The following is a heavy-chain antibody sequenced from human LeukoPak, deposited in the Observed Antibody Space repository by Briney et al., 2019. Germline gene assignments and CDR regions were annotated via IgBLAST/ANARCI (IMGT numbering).Heavy chain of an antibody. CDR3: ARARTEYSYGRYDAFDI. J-gene: IGHJ3*02. Sequence: PGRSLRLSCAASGFTFSSYAMHWVRQAPGKGLEWVAVISYDGSNKYYADSVKGRFTISRDNSKNTLYLQMNSLRAEDTAVYYCARARTEYSYGRYDAFDIWGQGTMVTVSS. CDR1: GFTFSSYA. CDR2: ISYDGSNK. V-gene: IGHV3-30-3*01. D-gene: IGHD5-18*01.